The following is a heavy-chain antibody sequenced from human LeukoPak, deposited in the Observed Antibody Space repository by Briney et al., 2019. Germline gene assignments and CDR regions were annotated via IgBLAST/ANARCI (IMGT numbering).Heavy chain of an antibody. Sequence: SVQVSCKTSVHTFSQLRISGLGQAPAQGGAWMGWISGNNDNPNYVQKFQGRFNHITDPSQSTVYMELRNVRSDDTAVYYCARDGTSTDDYWGQGTLVTVSS. CDR3: ARDGTSTDDY. J-gene: IGHJ4*02. V-gene: IGHV1-18*01. D-gene: IGHD2-2*01. CDR2: ISGNNDNP. CDR1: VHTFSQLR.